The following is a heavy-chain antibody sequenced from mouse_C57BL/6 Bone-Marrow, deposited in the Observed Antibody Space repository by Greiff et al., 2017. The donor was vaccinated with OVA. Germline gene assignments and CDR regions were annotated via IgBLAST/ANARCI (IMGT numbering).Heavy chain of an antibody. Sequence: EVQLQQSGPELVKPGASVKISCKASGYSFTGYYMNWVKQSPEKSLEWIGEINPSTGGTTYNQKFKAKATLTVDKSSSTAYMQLKSLTSEDSAVYYCPRRSGAWFAYWGQGTLVTVSA. CDR3: PRRSGAWFAY. J-gene: IGHJ3*01. V-gene: IGHV1-42*01. CDR1: GYSFTGYY. CDR2: INPSTGGT.